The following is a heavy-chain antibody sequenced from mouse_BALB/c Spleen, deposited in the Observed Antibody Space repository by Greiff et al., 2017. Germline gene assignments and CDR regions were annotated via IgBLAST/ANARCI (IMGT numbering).Heavy chain of an antibody. CDR3: ARDRGVRNAMDY. J-gene: IGHJ4*01. CDR1: GFTFSDYY. D-gene: IGHD2-14*01. V-gene: IGHV5-4*02. Sequence: EVMLVESGGGLVKPGGSLKLSCAASGFTFSDYYMYWVRQTPEKRLEWVATISDGGSYTYYPDSVKGRFTISRDNAKNNLYLQMSSLKSEDTAMYYCARDRGVRNAMDYWGQGTSVTVSS. CDR2: ISDGGSYT.